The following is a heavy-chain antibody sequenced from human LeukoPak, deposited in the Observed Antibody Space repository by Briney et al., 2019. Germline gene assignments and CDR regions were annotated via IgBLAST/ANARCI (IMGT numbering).Heavy chain of an antibody. Sequence: GGSLRLSCAASRFTVSSNYMSWVRQAPGKGLEWVSVIYSGGSTYYADSVKGRFTISRDNSKNTLYLQMNSLRAEDTAVYYCARGVEGGDFDYWGQGTLVTVSS. D-gene: IGHD2-2*01. CDR1: RFTVSSNY. CDR3: ARGVEGGDFDY. J-gene: IGHJ4*02. CDR2: IYSGGST. V-gene: IGHV3-53*01.